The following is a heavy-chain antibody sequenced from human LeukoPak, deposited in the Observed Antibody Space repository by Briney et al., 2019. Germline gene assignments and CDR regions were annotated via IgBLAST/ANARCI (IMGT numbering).Heavy chain of an antibody. CDR3: AKASLRYFDWLSRRDYYYYYGMDV. Sequence: PGGSLRLSWAPAGFTFASYWMSSVRQPPGKGLEWLANIKQDGIENNHADSVKGRFTISRDNAKNSLYLQMNSLRAEDTAVYYCAKASLRYFDWLSRRDYYYYYGMDVRGKGTTVTVSS. V-gene: IGHV3-7*03. CDR2: IKQDGIEN. J-gene: IGHJ6*04. CDR1: GFTFASYW. D-gene: IGHD3-9*01.